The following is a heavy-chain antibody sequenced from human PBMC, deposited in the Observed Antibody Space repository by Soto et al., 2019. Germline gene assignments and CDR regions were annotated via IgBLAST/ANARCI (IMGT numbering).Heavy chain of an antibody. CDR1: GGSFSGYY. D-gene: IGHD6-13*01. J-gene: IGHJ6*02. Sequence: PSETLSLTCAVYGGSFSGYYWSWIRQPPGKGLEWIGEINHSGSTNYNPSLKSRVTISEDTSKNQFSLKLSSVTAADTAVYYCARNRRAAAGTWGYYYYYVMDVWGQGTTVTVSS. V-gene: IGHV4-34*01. CDR2: INHSGST. CDR3: ARNRRAAAGTWGYYYYYVMDV.